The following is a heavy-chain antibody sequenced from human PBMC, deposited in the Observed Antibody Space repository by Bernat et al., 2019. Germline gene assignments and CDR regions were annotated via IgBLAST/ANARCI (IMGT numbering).Heavy chain of an antibody. CDR1: GFTFSSYG. CDR2: IWYDGSNK. V-gene: IGHV3-33*01. J-gene: IGHJ2*01. D-gene: IGHD3-22*01. CDR3: ARGDYYDSSGLPRDWYFDL. Sequence: QVQLVESGGGLVQPGRSLRLSCAASGFTFSSYGMHWVRQAPGKGLEWVAVIWYDGSNKYYADSVKGRFTISRDNSKNTLYLQMNSLRAEDTAVYYCARGDYYDSSGLPRDWYFDLWGRGTLVTVSS.